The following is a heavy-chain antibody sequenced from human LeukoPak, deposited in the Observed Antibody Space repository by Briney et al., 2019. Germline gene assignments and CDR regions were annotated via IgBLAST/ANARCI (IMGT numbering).Heavy chain of an antibody. CDR2: FDPEDGET. CDR1: GYTLTELF. V-gene: IGHV1-24*01. Sequence: ASVKVSCKVSGYTLTELFMYSVRQAPGKGLEWMGGFDPEDGETIYAQKFQGRVTMSEDTSTDTAYMELSSLRSEDTAVYYCATVVTMVRGAYYFDYWGQGTLVTVSS. D-gene: IGHD3-10*01. CDR3: ATVVTMVRGAYYFDY. J-gene: IGHJ4*02.